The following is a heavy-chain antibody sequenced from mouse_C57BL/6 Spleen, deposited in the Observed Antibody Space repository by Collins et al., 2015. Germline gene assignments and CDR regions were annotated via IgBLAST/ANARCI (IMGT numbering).Heavy chain of an antibody. D-gene: IGHD2-1*01. V-gene: IGHV1-53*01. CDR2: INPSNGGT. J-gene: IGHJ3*01. CDR1: GYTFTSYW. CDR3: ASGNFAY. Sequence: QVQLQQPGTELVKPGASVKLSCKASGYTFTSYWMHWXAEPGQGLEWIGNINPSNGGTNYNEKFKSKATLTVDKSSSTAYMQLSSLTSEDSAVYYCASGNFAYWGQGTLVTVSA.